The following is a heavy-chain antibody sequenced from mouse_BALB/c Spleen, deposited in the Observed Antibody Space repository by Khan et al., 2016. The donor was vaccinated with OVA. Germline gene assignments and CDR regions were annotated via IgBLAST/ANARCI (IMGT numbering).Heavy chain of an antibody. Sequence: VQLHQSGAELAKPGASVKMSCKASGYTFTSYWMHWIKQRPGQGLEWIGDINPTSGNTDYNQKFKDKATLTADKSSSTAYMQISSLTSDDSAVYYCASDRFDYWGQGTALTVSS. CDR1: GYTFTSYW. CDR2: INPTSGNT. J-gene: IGHJ2*01. V-gene: IGHV1-7*01. CDR3: ASDRFDY.